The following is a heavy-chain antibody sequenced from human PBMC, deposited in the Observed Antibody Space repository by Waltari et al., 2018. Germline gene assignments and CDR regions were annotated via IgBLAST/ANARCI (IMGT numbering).Heavy chain of an antibody. CDR2: IKQDGSEK. CDR1: GFTFSSYW. D-gene: IGHD6-19*01. Sequence: EVQLVESGGGLVQPGGSLRLSCAASGFTFSSYWMSWVRQAPGKGLEWVANIKQDGSEKYYVDSVKGRFTISRDNAKNSLYLQMNSLRAEDTAVYYCARAPPVAGIYFDYWGQGTLVIVSS. J-gene: IGHJ4*02. V-gene: IGHV3-7*01. CDR3: ARAPPVAGIYFDY.